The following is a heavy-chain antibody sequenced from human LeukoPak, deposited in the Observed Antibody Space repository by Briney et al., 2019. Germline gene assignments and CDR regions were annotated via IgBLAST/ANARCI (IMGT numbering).Heavy chain of an antibody. CDR3: ARRLPNYYDSSGYYEGHDY. V-gene: IGHV1-2*02. Sequence: ASVKVSCKASGYTFTGYYMHWVRQAPGQGLEWVGWINPNSGGTNYAQKFQGRVTMTRDKSIRTAYMELSRLTSDDTAVYYCARRLPNYYDSSGYYEGHDYWGQGTLVTVSS. J-gene: IGHJ4*02. CDR2: INPNSGGT. D-gene: IGHD3-22*01. CDR1: GYTFTGYY.